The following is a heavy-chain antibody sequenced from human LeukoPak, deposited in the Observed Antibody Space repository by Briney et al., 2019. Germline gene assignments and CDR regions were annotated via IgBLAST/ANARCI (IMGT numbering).Heavy chain of an antibody. CDR1: GFTFSGYW. J-gene: IGHJ4*02. CDR3: ARQYYGSGSYPDY. V-gene: IGHV3-74*01. D-gene: IGHD3-10*01. Sequence: GGSLRLSCAASGFTFSGYWMRWVRQAPGKGLGWVSRINSDGGSTSNADSVKGRFTISRDNAKNTLYLQMNSLRAEDTAVYYCARQYYGSGSYPDYRVQG. CDR2: INSDGGST.